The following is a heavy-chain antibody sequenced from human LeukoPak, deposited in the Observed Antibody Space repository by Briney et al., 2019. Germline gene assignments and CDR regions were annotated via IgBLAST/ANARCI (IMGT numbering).Heavy chain of an antibody. CDR1: GYTFTSYY. Sequence: GASVKVSCKASGYTFTSYYMHWVRQAPGQGLEWMGIINPSGGSTSYAQKFQGRVTMTEDASTDTAYMELSSLRSEDTAVYYCATDRVGVAYYFDYWGQGTLVTVSS. D-gene: IGHD3-16*01. J-gene: IGHJ4*02. V-gene: IGHV1-46*01. CDR2: INPSGGST. CDR3: ATDRVGVAYYFDY.